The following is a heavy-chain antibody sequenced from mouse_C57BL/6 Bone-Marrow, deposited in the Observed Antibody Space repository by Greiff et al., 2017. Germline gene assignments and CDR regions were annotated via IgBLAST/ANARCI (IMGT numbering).Heavy chain of an antibody. V-gene: IGHV5-4*01. D-gene: IGHD1-1*01. CDR1: GFTFSSYA. Sequence: EVQGVESGGGLVKPGGSLKLSCAASGFTFSSYAMSWVRQTPEKRLEWVATISDGGSYTYYPDNVKGRFTISGDNAKNNLYLQMSNLESVDTAMFYCERDRVTVGANYFAMDYWGQGTSVTVSS. CDR2: ISDGGSYT. CDR3: ERDRVTVGANYFAMDY. J-gene: IGHJ4*01.